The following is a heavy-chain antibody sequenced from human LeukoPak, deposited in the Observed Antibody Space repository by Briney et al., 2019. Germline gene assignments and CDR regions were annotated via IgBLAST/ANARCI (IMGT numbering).Heavy chain of an antibody. J-gene: IGHJ4*02. CDR3: ARGSRLWFGEFHDY. D-gene: IGHD3-10*01. CDR2: ISYDGSNK. Sequence: GGSLRLSCAASGFTFSSYAMHWVRQAPGKGLEWVAVISYDGSNKYYADSVKGRFTISRDNSKNTLYLQMNSLRAEDTAVYYCARGSRLWFGEFHDYWGQGTLVTVSS. CDR1: GFTFSSYA. V-gene: IGHV3-30*04.